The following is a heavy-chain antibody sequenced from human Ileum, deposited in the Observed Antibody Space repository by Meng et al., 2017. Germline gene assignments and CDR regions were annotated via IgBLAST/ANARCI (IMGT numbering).Heavy chain of an antibody. CDR3: ARELQQQLSGRWFDP. D-gene: IGHD6-13*01. CDR1: GYTFTGYY. V-gene: IGHV1-2*02. J-gene: IGHJ5*02. Sequence: QVHLVQSGAEWKKPGASVQVSCKSSGYTFTGYYLFWVRQAPGQGLEWMGWINPYSGDTKYAQKFQGRVTMTRDTSTSTAYMELSGLRSDDTAVYYCARELQQQLSGRWFDPWGQGTLVTVSS. CDR2: INPYSGDT.